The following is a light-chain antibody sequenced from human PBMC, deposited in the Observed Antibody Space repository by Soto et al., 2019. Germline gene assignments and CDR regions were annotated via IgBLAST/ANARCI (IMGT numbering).Light chain of an antibody. J-gene: IGKJ2*01. CDR1: QIIISC. V-gene: IGKV1-5*01. Sequence: DIPMTQSPSTLSASVGDRVTITCRASQIIISCLAWYQQKPGKPPNLLIYAASTLQTGVPSRFSGSGSGTEFTLTINSLQPDDFATYYCQRYNSDPPDTFGQGTKLEIE. CDR3: QRYNSDPPDT. CDR2: AAS.